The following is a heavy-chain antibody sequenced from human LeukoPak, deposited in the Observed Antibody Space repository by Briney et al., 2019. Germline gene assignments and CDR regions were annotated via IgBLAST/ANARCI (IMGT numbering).Heavy chain of an antibody. CDR3: ARGEIQLWPDY. J-gene: IGHJ4*02. CDR2: INHSGST. CDR1: GGSFSGYY. D-gene: IGHD5-18*01. Sequence: SETLSLTCAVYGGSFSGYYWSWIRQPPGKGLEWIGEINHSGSTYYNPSLKSRVTISVDTSKNQFSLKLSSVTAADTAVYYCARGEIQLWPDYWGQGTLVTVSS. V-gene: IGHV4-34*01.